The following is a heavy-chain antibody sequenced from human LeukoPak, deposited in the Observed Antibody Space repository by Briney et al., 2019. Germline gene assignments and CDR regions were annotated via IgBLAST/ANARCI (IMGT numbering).Heavy chain of an antibody. CDR3: ARERRGGERGAFDI. CDR1: GLTFGDYA. J-gene: IGHJ3*02. CDR2: IRSKAYGGTT. Sequence: GGSLRLSCTASGLTFGDYAMSWVRQAPGKGLEWVGFIRSKAYGGTTEYAASVKGRFTISRDNSKNTLYLQMGSLRAEDMAVYYCARERRGGERGAFDIWGQGTMVTVSS. D-gene: IGHD3-16*01. V-gene: IGHV3-49*04.